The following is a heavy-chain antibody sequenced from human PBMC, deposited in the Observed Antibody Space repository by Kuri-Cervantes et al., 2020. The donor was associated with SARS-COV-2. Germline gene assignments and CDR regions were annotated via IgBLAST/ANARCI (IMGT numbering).Heavy chain of an antibody. CDR2: IKNKTYGGTA. J-gene: IGHJ4*02. CDR3: TRDELWSGYYFDY. CDR1: GYTFDNYA. D-gene: IGHD3-3*01. V-gene: IGHV3-49*04. Sequence: GESLKISYTGAGYTFDNYAMSWVRQAPGKGLQWVGFIKNKTYGGTAEYDASVKGRITISRDDSKGIAYLQMNRLRTEDTYVYYCTRDELWSGYYFDYWGQGTLVTVSS.